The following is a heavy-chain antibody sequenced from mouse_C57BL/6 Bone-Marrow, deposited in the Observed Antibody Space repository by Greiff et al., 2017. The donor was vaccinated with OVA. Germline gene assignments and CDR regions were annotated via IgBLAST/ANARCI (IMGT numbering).Heavy chain of an antibody. CDR2: ISSGGSYT. D-gene: IGHD2-2*01. Sequence: EVQLVESGGDLVKPGGSLKLSCAASGFTFSSYGMSWVRQTPDKRLEWVATISSGGSYTYYPDSVKGRFTISRDNAKNTLYLQMSSLKSEDTAMYYCARQGIYYGYFFAYWGQGTLVTVSA. J-gene: IGHJ3*01. CDR3: ARQGIYYGYFFAY. V-gene: IGHV5-6*01. CDR1: GFTFSSYG.